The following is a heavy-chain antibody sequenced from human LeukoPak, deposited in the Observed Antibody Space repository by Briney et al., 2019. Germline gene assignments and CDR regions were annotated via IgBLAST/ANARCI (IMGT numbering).Heavy chain of an antibody. J-gene: IGHJ6*03. Sequence: PGGSLRLSCAASGFTFSSYGMHWVRQAPGKGLEWVAFIRYDGSNKYYADSVKGRFTISRDNSKNTLYLQMNSLRAEDTAAYYCARDGHYYYYMDVWGKGTTVTISS. CDR2: IRYDGSNK. V-gene: IGHV3-30*02. CDR1: GFTFSSYG. CDR3: ARDGHYYYYMDV.